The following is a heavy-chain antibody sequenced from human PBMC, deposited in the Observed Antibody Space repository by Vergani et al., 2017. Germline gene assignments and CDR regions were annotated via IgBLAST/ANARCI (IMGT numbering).Heavy chain of an antibody. Sequence: QVQLQQWGGGLLKPSETLSLTCVVNGGSFTSYHWTWIRQSPGEGLEWVGDIDHTGRPDYNPSLKSRLTMSVDKSRNQFSLTLNAVTATDTAIYFCARVNTVTNGHLYYYYDMDVWGQGTAVTVS. CDR2: IDHTGRP. J-gene: IGHJ6*02. D-gene: IGHD4-11*01. CDR1: GGSFTSYH. V-gene: IGHV4-34*01. CDR3: ARVNTVTNGHLYYYYDMDV.